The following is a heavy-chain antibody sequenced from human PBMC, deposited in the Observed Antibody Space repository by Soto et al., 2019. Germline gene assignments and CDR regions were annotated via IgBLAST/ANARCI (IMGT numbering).Heavy chain of an antibody. J-gene: IGHJ4*02. CDR1: RFTFGSYA. D-gene: IGHD2-2*01. CDR2: ISSSSSYI. V-gene: IGHV3-21*01. CDR3: ARDFYCRSSSCYQGFVDD. Sequence: PGGSLRLSCAAYRFTFGSYAMAWVLQAPGKGLEWVSSISSSSSYIYYADSVKGRFTISRDNAKNSLYLQMNSLRAEDTAVYYCARDFYCRSSSCYQGFVDDWSQGTLVTGSS.